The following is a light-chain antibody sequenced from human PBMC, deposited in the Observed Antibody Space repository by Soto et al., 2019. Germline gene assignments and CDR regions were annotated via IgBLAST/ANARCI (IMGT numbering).Light chain of an antibody. CDR1: QSVSSSY. Sequence: EIVLTQSPGTLSLSPGERATLSCRASQSVSSSYLAWYQQKPGQAPRVLIYGASSRATGIPDRFSGSGPGTDFTLTIRRLEAEDFAVYYCQQYGSSTWTFGQGTKVDI. V-gene: IGKV3-20*01. J-gene: IGKJ1*01. CDR3: QQYGSSTWT. CDR2: GAS.